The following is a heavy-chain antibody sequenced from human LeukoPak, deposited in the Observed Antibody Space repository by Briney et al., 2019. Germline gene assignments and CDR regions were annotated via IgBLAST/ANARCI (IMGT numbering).Heavy chain of an antibody. J-gene: IGHJ4*02. CDR1: GGSISSGSYY. V-gene: IGHV4-61*02. D-gene: IGHD3-22*01. CDR2: IYTSGST. CDR3: ASGYYYDSSGYLD. Sequence: MTSETLSLTCTVSGGSISSGSYYWSWIRQPAGKGLEWIGRIYTSGSTNYNPSLKSRVTISVDTSKNQFSLKLGSVTAADTAVYYCASGYYYDSSGYLDWGQGTLVTVSS.